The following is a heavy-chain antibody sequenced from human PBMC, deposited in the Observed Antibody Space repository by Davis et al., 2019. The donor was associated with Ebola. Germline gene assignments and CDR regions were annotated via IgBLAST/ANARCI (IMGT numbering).Heavy chain of an antibody. V-gene: IGHV1-46*01. D-gene: IGHD2-21*02. CDR1: GYTFTSYY. Sequence: AASVKVSCKASGYTFTSYYMHWVRQAPGQGLEWMGIINPSGDTTSYAQKFQGRVTMTRDTSTSTVYMELSSLRSEDTVVYYCAREEIVVVTVVPYYYYGMDVWGKGTTVTVSS. CDR2: INPSGDTT. J-gene: IGHJ6*04. CDR3: AREEIVVVTVVPYYYYGMDV.